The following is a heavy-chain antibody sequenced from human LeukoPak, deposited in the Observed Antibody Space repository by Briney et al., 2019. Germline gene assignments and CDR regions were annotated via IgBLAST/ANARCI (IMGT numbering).Heavy chain of an antibody. D-gene: IGHD3-10*01. Sequence: SETLSLTCTVSGGSISSFYWSWIRQPPGKGLEWIGYIFSSGSTNFNPSLKSRVTISVDTSKNQFSLKLSSVTAADTAVYYCARGVSVSTYGHWFDPWGQGTLVTVSS. J-gene: IGHJ5*02. CDR1: GGSISSFY. CDR2: IFSSGST. V-gene: IGHV4-59*01. CDR3: ARGVSVSTYGHWFDP.